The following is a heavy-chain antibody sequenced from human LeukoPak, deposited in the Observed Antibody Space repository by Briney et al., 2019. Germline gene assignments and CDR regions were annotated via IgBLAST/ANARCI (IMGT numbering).Heavy chain of an antibody. CDR1: GYSFTRYW. CDR2: TYPGGSDT. Sequence: GESLKISCKGCGYSFTRYWIAWVRQMPGKGLEWMGITYPGGSDTRYSPSFQGQVTISVDKSINTAYLQWSSLKASDTAMYYSARLYCSGSTCYMGVDYWGQGTLVTVSS. J-gene: IGHJ4*02. CDR3: ARLYCSGSTCYMGVDY. V-gene: IGHV5-51*01. D-gene: IGHD2-15*01.